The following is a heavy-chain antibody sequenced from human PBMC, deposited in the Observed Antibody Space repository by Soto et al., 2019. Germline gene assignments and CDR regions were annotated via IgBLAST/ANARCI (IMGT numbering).Heavy chain of an antibody. J-gene: IGHJ6*02. Sequence: SVKVSCKASGGTFSSYAISWVRQAPGQGLEWMGGIIPIFGTANYAQKFQGRVTITADESTSTAYMELSSLRSEDTAVYYCAREWDPYYDFWSGPKPTXYYGMDVWGQGTTVTVSS. V-gene: IGHV1-69*13. D-gene: IGHD3-3*01. CDR1: GGTFSSYA. CDR2: IIPIFGTA. CDR3: AREWDPYYDFWSGPKPTXYYGMDV.